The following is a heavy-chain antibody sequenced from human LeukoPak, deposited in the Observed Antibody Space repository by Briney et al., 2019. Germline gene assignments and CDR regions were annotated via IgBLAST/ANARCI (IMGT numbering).Heavy chain of an antibody. V-gene: IGHV4-38-2*02. D-gene: IGHD3-22*01. CDR3: AWKYYYDTSGYFYVDS. CDR1: GYSISDYY. CDR2: IYHSERT. J-gene: IGHJ4*02. Sequence: SETLSLTCTVSGYSISDYYWGWIRQPPGKGLEWIGSIYHSERTYYNPSLKSRVTISGDTSRNQFSLKLSSVTAADTAVYYCAWKYYYDTSGYFYVDSWGQGTLVTVSS.